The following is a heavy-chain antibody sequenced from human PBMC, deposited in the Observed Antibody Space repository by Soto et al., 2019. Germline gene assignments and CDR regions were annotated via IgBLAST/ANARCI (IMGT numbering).Heavy chain of an antibody. CDR3: AKGTGGSSSCGFDY. J-gene: IGHJ4*02. V-gene: IGHV3-23*01. Sequence: EVQLLESGGGLVQPGGSLRLSCAASGFTFTTYAMGWVRQAPGKGLEWVSSMSTSGSSTYYADSVKGRFTLSRDSPKNTLSLQMKSLRAEDTAVYYCAKGTGGSSSCGFDYWGPGTLVTVSS. D-gene: IGHD6-6*01. CDR1: GFTFTTYA. CDR2: MSTSGSST.